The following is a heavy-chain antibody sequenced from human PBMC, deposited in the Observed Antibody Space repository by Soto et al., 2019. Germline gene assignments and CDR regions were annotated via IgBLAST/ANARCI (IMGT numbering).Heavy chain of an antibody. CDR1: GFTFSSYA. J-gene: IGHJ4*02. CDR3: AKDLRIAARPDSDY. CDR2: ISGSGGST. D-gene: IGHD6-6*01. Sequence: EVQLLESGGGLVQHGGSLRLSCAASGFTFSSYAMSWVRQAPGKGLEWVSAISGSGGSTYYADSVKGRFTISRDNSKNTLYLQMTSLRAEDTDVYYCAKDLRIAARPDSDYWGQGTLVTVSS. V-gene: IGHV3-23*01.